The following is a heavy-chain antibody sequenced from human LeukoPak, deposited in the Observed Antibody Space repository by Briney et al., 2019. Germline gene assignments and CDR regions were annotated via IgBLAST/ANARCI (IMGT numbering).Heavy chain of an antibody. V-gene: IGHV3-30*02. D-gene: IGHD3-10*01. CDR1: GFTFSSYG. CDR2: IPYDGSNK. Sequence: PGGSLRLSCAASGFTFSSYGMHWVRQAPGKGLEWVAFIPYDGSNKYYADSVRGRFTISRDNSKNTLYLQMNSLRAEDTAVYYCAKDYRYYGSGSHMDVWGKGTTVTISS. CDR3: AKDYRYYGSGSHMDV. J-gene: IGHJ6*03.